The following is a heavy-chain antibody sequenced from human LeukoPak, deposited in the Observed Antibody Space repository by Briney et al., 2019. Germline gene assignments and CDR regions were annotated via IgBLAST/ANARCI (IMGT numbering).Heavy chain of an antibody. CDR3: ARAPDRYCGGDCYYDY. D-gene: IGHD2-21*02. CDR1: GFTFSSNS. J-gene: IGHJ4*02. Sequence: PGGSLRLSCAASGFTFSSNSMNWVRQAPGKGLEWVSSISSSSSYIYYADSVKGRFTISRDNAKNSLYLQMNSLRAEDTAVYYCARAPDRYCGGDCYYDYWGQGTLVTVSS. CDR2: ISSSSSYI. V-gene: IGHV3-21*01.